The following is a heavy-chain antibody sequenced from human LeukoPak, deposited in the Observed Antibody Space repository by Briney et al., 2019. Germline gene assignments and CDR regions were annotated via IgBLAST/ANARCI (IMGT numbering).Heavy chain of an antibody. V-gene: IGHV3-23*01. CDR1: GFTFSSYA. D-gene: IGHD3-3*01. CDR2: ISGSGGST. Sequence: GGSLRLSCAASGFTFSSYAMSWVRQAPGKGLEWVSAISGSGGSTYYADSVKGRFTISRDNSKNTLCLQMNSLRAEDTAVYYCAKGRFLEWLLLDYWGQGTLVTVSS. J-gene: IGHJ4*02. CDR3: AKGRFLEWLLLDY.